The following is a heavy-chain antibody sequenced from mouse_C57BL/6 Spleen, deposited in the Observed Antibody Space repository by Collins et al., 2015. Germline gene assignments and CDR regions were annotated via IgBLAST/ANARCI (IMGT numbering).Heavy chain of an antibody. CDR3: AREPFAMDY. Sequence: GYTFTTNGMSWVKQAPGKGLKWMGWINTYSGVPTYADDFKGRFAFSLETSASIAYLQINNLKNEDTASYFCAREPFAMDYWGQGTSVTVSS. CDR1: GYTFTTNG. V-gene: IGHV9-3*01. CDR2: INTYSGVP. J-gene: IGHJ4*01.